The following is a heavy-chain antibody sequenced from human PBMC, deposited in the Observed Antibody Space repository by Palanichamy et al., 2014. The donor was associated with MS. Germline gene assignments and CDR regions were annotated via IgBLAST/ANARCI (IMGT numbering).Heavy chain of an antibody. CDR1: GGSVSSGTYY. Sequence: QVQLQESGPGLVKPSETLSLTCTVSGGSVSSGTYYWSWLRQPPGKGLEWIGYISYIGSANYNPSLKSRVTISRDTSKNQFSLKLNSVTAADAAVYYCARQRDNDFWGFDPWGQGTLVTVSS. CDR3: ARQRDNDFWGFDP. V-gene: IGHV4-61*01. J-gene: IGHJ5*02. CDR2: ISYIGSA. D-gene: IGHD3/OR15-3a*01.